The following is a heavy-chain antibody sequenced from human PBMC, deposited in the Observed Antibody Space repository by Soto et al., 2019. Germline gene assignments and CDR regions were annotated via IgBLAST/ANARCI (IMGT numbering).Heavy chain of an antibody. CDR1: GGSFSGYY. D-gene: IGHD2-21*02. CDR3: ARGLAWVVTAIPYGMDV. J-gene: IGHJ6*02. V-gene: IGHV4-34*01. Sequence: SETLSLTCAVYGGSFSGYYWSWIRQPPGKGLEWIGEINHSGSTNYNPSLKSRVTISVDTSKNQFPLKLSSVTAADTAVYYCARGLAWVVTAIPYGMDVWGQGTTVTVSS. CDR2: INHSGST.